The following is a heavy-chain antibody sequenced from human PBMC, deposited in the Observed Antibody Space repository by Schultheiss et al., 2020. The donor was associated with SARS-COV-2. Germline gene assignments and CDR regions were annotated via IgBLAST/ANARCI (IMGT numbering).Heavy chain of an antibody. CDR2: IYTSGST. D-gene: IGHD6-13*01. V-gene: IGHV4-61*02. CDR1: GGSISSGSYY. CDR3: ARGWGSSSWYPYYYYGMDV. Sequence: SETLSLTCTVSGGSISSGSYYWSWIRQPAGKGLEWIGRIYTSGSTNYNPSLKSRVTMSVDTSKNQFSLKLSSVTAADTAVYYCARGWGSSSWYPYYYYGMDVWGQGTTVTVSS. J-gene: IGHJ6*02.